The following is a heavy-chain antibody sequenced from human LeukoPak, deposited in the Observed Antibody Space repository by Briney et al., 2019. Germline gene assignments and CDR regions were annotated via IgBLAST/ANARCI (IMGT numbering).Heavy chain of an antibody. J-gene: IGHJ2*01. V-gene: IGHV4-59*01. D-gene: IGHD6-13*01. CDR1: GGSIRSYY. CDR2: THYSGST. Sequence: SETLSLTCTASGGSIRSYYWSWLRQPPGKGLEWIGYTHYSGSTNSNPSLRSRVTILVDTSKNQFSLKLSSVTAADTAVYYCARDLSQHGYWYFDLWGRGTLVTVFS. CDR3: ARDLSQHGYWYFDL.